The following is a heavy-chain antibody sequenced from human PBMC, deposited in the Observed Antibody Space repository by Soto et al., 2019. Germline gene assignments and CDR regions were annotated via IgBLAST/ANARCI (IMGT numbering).Heavy chain of an antibody. CDR1: GFTFSSYS. CDR3: AREPRRYYGSGSYFDY. J-gene: IGHJ4*02. V-gene: IGHV3-21*01. Sequence: GGSLRLSCAASGFTFSSYSMNWVRQAPGKGLEWVSSISSSSSYIYYADSVKGRFTISRDNAKNSLYLQMNSLRAEDTAVYYCAREPRRYYGSGSYFDYWGQGTLVTVSS. CDR2: ISSSSSYI. D-gene: IGHD3-10*01.